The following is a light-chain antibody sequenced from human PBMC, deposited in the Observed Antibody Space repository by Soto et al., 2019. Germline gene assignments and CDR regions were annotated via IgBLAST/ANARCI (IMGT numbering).Light chain of an antibody. CDR1: QIINSW. J-gene: IGKJ1*01. Sequence: DIQMTQSPSTLSASVGDRVTITCRASQIINSWLAWYQQEPGKAPKLLIYKASSLQSGVPSRFSGSGSGTEFTLTISSLQPDDFATYYCQHYNSYPPWTFGQGTKVDIK. CDR2: KAS. CDR3: QHYNSYPPWT. V-gene: IGKV1-5*03.